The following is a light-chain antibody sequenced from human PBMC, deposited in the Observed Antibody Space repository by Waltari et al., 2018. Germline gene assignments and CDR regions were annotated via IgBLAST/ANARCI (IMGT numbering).Light chain of an antibody. CDR2: DAS. Sequence: EVVMTQSPYTLSVSPGGRATLSCRASQSIATNLAWYQQRRGQAPRLLIFDASTRATSISGRFSGSGSGTEFTLTISSLQSDDSAVYYCQQYNRWPPITFGQGTRLEIK. CDR1: QSIATN. V-gene: IGKV3-15*01. J-gene: IGKJ5*01. CDR3: QQYNRWPPIT.